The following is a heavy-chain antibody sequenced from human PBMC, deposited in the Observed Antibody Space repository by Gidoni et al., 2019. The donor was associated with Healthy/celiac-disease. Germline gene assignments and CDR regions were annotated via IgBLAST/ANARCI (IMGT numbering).Heavy chain of an antibody. CDR2: IYTSGST. CDR3: AREAGYDFWSGSSPSSYFDY. V-gene: IGHV4-61*02. Sequence: VQLQESGPGLVKPSQTLSLTCTVSGGSISSGSYYWSWIRQPAGKGLEWIGRIYTSGSTNYNPSLKSRVTMSVDTSKNQFSLKLSSVTAADTAVYYCAREAGYDFWSGSSPSSYFDYWGQGTLVTVSS. J-gene: IGHJ4*02. D-gene: IGHD3-3*01. CDR1: GGSISSGSYY.